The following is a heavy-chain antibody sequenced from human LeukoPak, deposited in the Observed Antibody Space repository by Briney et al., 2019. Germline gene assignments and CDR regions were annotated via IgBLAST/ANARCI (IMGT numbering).Heavy chain of an antibody. Sequence: PGGSLRLSCAASGFTFSSYWMHWVRQAPGKGLVWVSCINSDGSSETYADSVKGRFTISRDNAKNTLYVQMNSLRAEDTAVYYCAREDPYSEGMDVWGQGTSVTVSS. J-gene: IGHJ6*02. CDR3: AREDPYSEGMDV. CDR1: GFTFSSYW. V-gene: IGHV3-74*03. CDR2: INSDGSSE. D-gene: IGHD3-9*01.